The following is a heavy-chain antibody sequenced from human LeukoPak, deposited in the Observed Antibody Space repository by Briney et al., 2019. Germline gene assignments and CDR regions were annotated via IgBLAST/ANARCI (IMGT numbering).Heavy chain of an antibody. Sequence: GGSLRLSCAASGFTFSSYEMNWVRQAPGKGLEWVSYISTSGTTIYYADFVKGRFTISRDNAKNSLYLQMNSLRAEDTAVYYCARDRYGDYVAYWGQGTLVTVSS. CDR1: GFTFSSYE. J-gene: IGHJ4*02. CDR2: ISTSGTTI. CDR3: ARDRYGDYVAY. V-gene: IGHV3-48*03. D-gene: IGHD4-17*01.